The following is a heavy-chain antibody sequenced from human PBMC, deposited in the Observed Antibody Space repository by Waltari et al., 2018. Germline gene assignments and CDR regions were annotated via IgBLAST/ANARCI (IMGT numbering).Heavy chain of an antibody. D-gene: IGHD3-10*01. V-gene: IGHV1-2*02. CDR2: NNPNNGNT. J-gene: IGHJ4*02. CDR3: ARGFGVLPGY. Sequence: QVQLVQSGAEVKRPGASVVVSCKTSGYTFPHYYIHWVRQAPGRGVESMGWNNPNNGNTKLIEGFQGRVTLTGDTSTSTVYMQLSSLTSDDTAIYFCARGFGVLPGYWGQGTLVTVSS. CDR1: GYTFPHYY.